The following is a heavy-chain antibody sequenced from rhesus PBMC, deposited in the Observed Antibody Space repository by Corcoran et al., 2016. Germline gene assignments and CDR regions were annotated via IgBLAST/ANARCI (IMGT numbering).Heavy chain of an antibody. CDR3: ARGRYSGNYLGY. J-gene: IGHJ4*01. CDR1: GGSISSNY. D-gene: IGHD1-44*02. Sequence: QVQLQESGPGLVKPSETLSLTCAVSGGSISSNYWSWIRQPPGKGLEWIGRIYGSSGSTSYNPSLTIRVTISTDTSKNQFSLKLSSVTAADTAVYYCARGRYSGNYLGYWGQGVLVTVSS. CDR2: IYGSSGST. V-gene: IGHV4-147*01.